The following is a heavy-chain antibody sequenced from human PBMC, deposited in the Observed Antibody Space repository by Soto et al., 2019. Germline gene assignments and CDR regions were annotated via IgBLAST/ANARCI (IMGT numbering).Heavy chain of an antibody. V-gene: IGHV3-21*01. Sequence: EVQLVESGGGLVKPGGSLRLSCAASGFTFSSYSMNWVRQAPGKGLEWVSSISSSSSYIYYADSVKGRFTISRDNAKNSPYLQMNSLRAEDTAVYYCARDLRSRDYYYYGMDVWGQGTTVTVSS. CDR2: ISSSSSYI. J-gene: IGHJ6*02. CDR1: GFTFSSYS. CDR3: ARDLRSRDYYYYGMDV. D-gene: IGHD6-13*01.